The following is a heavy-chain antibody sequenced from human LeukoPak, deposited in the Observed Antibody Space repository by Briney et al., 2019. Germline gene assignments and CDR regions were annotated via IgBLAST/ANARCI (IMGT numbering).Heavy chain of an antibody. D-gene: IGHD4-17*01. CDR2: INHSGST. V-gene: IGHV4-34*01. CDR1: GGSFSGYY. Sequence: PSETLSLTCAVYGGSFSGYYWSWIRQPPGKGLEWIGEINHSGSTNYNPSLKSRVTISVDASKNLFALKLSSVTAADTAVYYCARDRGYGDYLNYFDYWGQGTLVTVSS. CDR3: ARDRGYGDYLNYFDY. J-gene: IGHJ4*02.